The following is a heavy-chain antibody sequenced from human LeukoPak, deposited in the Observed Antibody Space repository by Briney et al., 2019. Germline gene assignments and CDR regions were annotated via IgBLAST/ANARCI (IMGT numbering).Heavy chain of an antibody. CDR1: GFTFSSYS. Sequence: PGGSLRLSCAASGFTFSSYSMNWVRQAPGKGLEWVSSISSSSSYIYYADSVKGRFTISRDNAKNSLYLQMNSLRAEDTAVYYCARGGESNGYSYGFIDYWGQGTLVTVSS. J-gene: IGHJ4*02. CDR2: ISSSSSYI. V-gene: IGHV3-21*01. CDR3: ARGGESNGYSYGFIDY. D-gene: IGHD5-18*01.